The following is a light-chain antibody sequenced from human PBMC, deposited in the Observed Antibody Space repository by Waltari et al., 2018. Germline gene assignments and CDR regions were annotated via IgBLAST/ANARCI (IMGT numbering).Light chain of an antibody. J-gene: IGLJ3*02. V-gene: IGLV1-47*01. Sequence: QSVLTQPPSASGTPGQRVTISCSGSRSNIGSNYLYCNHQRPGTAPKLPLYRNNQRPSGVPDRFSGSKSGTSASLAISGLRSEDEADYYCAAWDDSLSGPNWVFGGGTKLTVL. CDR1: RSNIGSNY. CDR3: AAWDDSLSGPNWV. CDR2: RNN.